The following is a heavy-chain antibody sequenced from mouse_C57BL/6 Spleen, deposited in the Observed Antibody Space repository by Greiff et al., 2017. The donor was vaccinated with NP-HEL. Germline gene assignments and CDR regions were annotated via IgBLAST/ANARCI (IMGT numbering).Heavy chain of an antibody. CDR2: IYPGSGST. CDR1: GYTFTSYW. CDR3: ARPRGGSSVRGYFDY. D-gene: IGHD1-1*01. J-gene: IGHJ2*01. Sequence: QVQLQQPGAELVKPGASVKMSCKASGYTFTSYWITWVKQRPGQGLEWIGDIYPGSGSTNYNEKFKSKATLTVDTSSSTAYMQLSSLTSADSAVYYCARPRGGSSVRGYFDYWGQGTTLTVSS. V-gene: IGHV1-55*01.